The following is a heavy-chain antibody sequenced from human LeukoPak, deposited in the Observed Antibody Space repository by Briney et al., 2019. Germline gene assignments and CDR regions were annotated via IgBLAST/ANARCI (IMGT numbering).Heavy chain of an antibody. V-gene: IGHV1-18*01. CDR3: ARVNLPLGSIVGSGGYSQWDYYYGMDV. CDR2: ISAYNGNT. D-gene: IGHD3-10*01. J-gene: IGHJ6*02. Sequence: GASVKVSCKASGYTFTSYGISWVRQAPGQGLEWMGWISAYNGNTNYAQKLQGRVTMTTDTSTSTAYMELRSLGSDDTAVYYCARVNLPLGSIVGSGGYSQWDYYYGMDVWGQGTTVTVSS. CDR1: GYTFTSYG.